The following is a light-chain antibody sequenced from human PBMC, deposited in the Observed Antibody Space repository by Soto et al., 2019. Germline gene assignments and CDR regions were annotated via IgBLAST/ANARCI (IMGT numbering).Light chain of an antibody. Sequence: EIVLTQSPGTLSLSPGERATLSCRASQSVSSSYLAWYQQKPGQAPRLLIYRASSRATGIPDRSSGSGSGTDFSLTISRLEPEDFAVYYCQQYGSYWTFGQGTKVDIK. J-gene: IGKJ1*01. CDR2: RAS. V-gene: IGKV3-20*01. CDR3: QQYGSYWT. CDR1: QSVSSSY.